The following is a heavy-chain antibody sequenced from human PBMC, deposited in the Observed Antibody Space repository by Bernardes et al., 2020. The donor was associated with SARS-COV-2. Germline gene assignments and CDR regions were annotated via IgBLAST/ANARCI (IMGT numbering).Heavy chain of an antibody. Sequence: ASVKVSCKVSGYTLTELSMHWVGQAPGKGLEWMGGFDPEDGETIYAQKFQGRVTMTEDTSTDTAYMELSSLRSEDTAVYYCATSTTVTTNNWFDPWGQGTLVTVSS. CDR2: FDPEDGET. J-gene: IGHJ5*02. D-gene: IGHD4-17*01. V-gene: IGHV1-24*01. CDR3: ATSTTVTTNNWFDP. CDR1: GYTLTELS.